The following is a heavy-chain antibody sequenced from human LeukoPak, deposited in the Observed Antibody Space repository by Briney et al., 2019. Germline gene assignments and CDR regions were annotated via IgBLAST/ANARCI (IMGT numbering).Heavy chain of an antibody. CDR2: NSGST. CDR1: GGSISSKTYY. CDR3: TKDTVGATFPGAFGI. Sequence: PSETLSLTCTVSGGSISSKTYYWGWIRQPPGKGLEWIGSNSGSTYYNPSLNSRVTISLDTSKNQFSLKLSSVTAADTAVYYCTKDTVGATFPGAFGIWGQGTMVTVSS. D-gene: IGHD1-26*01. V-gene: IGHV4-39*07. J-gene: IGHJ3*02.